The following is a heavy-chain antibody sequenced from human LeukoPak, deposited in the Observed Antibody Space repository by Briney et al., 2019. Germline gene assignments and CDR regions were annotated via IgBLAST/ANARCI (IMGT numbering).Heavy chain of an antibody. J-gene: IGHJ4*02. CDR3: ARDSIVATFDY. V-gene: IGHV3-64*01. D-gene: IGHD5-12*01. CDR2: IGSNGGST. CDR1: GFTFSSYA. Sequence: SGGSLRLSCAASGFTFSSYAMHWVRQAPGKGLEYVSAIGSNGGSTYYANSVKGRFTISRDNSKNTLYLQMGSLRAEDMAVYYCARDSIVATFDYWGQGTLVTVSS.